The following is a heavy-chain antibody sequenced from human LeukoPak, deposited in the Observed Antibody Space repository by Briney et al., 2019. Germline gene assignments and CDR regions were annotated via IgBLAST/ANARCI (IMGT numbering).Heavy chain of an antibody. Sequence: GGSLRLPCAASGFTFSSYAMSWVRQAPGKGLEWVSAISGSGGSTYYADSVKGRFTISRDNSKNTLYLQMNSLRAEDTAVYYCAKGSRYCSSTSCYYYYYYGMDVWGQGTTVTVSS. V-gene: IGHV3-23*01. CDR3: AKGSRYCSSTSCYYYYYYGMDV. CDR1: GFTFSSYA. D-gene: IGHD2-2*01. J-gene: IGHJ6*02. CDR2: ISGSGGST.